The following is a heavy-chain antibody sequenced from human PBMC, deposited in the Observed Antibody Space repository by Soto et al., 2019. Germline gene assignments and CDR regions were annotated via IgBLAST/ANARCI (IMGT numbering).Heavy chain of an antibody. J-gene: IGHJ5*02. V-gene: IGHV1-46*01. Sequence: GASVKVSCKASGYTFTSYYMHWVRQAPGQGLEWMGVFNPNDGKTIYAQKFQGRVTMTEDTSTDTAYMELSSLRSEDTAVYYCATCPRDFWSGYRDINWFDPWGQGTLVTVSS. CDR2: FNPNDGKT. CDR3: ATCPRDFWSGYRDINWFDP. D-gene: IGHD3-3*01. CDR1: GYTFTSYY.